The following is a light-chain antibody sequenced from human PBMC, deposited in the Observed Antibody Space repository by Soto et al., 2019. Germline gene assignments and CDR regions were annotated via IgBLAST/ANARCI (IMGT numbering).Light chain of an antibody. CDR1: QSVNTY. CDR2: DAS. V-gene: IGKV3-11*01. J-gene: IGKJ2*01. Sequence: EIVLTQSPATLSLSPGERATLSCRASQSVNTYLAWYQQKPGQAPRLLIYDASNRATGIPARFTGSGSGTDFTLTISRLESEDFAVYYCQQRSNWPPVYTFGQGTKLEIK. CDR3: QQRSNWPPVYT.